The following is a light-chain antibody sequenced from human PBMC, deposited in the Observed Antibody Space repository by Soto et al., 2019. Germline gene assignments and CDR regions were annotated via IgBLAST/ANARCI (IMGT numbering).Light chain of an antibody. J-gene: IGKJ1*01. CDR2: GAS. CDR1: QSVSSN. V-gene: IGKV3-15*01. CDR3: QQYNNWPWT. Sequence: EIVMTQSPATLSVSPGERATLSCRASQSVSSNLAWYQQKPGQAPRLLIYGASTRATGIPARFSGSGSGTAFTLTISSLQSEDFAVYYCQQYNNWPWTFAQGTKVEIK.